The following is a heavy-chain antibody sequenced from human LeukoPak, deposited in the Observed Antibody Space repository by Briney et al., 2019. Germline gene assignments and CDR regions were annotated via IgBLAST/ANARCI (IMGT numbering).Heavy chain of an antibody. V-gene: IGHV1-2*06. CDR3: ARDQGSLTRGWYTGY. CDR2: INPYSGDT. CDR1: GYTFTGYH. D-gene: IGHD6-19*01. Sequence: ASVKVSCKASGYTFTGYHIHWVRQAPGQGLEWMGRINPYSGDTNFAQKFQGRVTMNRDTSITTAYMDLSSLTPDDTAVYFCARDQGSLTRGWYTGYWGQGTQVTVSS. J-gene: IGHJ4*02.